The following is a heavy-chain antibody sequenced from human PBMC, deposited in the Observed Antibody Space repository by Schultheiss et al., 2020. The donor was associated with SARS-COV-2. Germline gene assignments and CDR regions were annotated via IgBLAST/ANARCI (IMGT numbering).Heavy chain of an antibody. D-gene: IGHD5-12*01. J-gene: IGHJ4*02. CDR1: GGSISSGGYY. V-gene: IGHV4-61*02. Sequence: LRLSCTVSGGSISSGGYYWSWIRQPPGKGLEWIGRIYTSGSTNYNPSLKSRVTMSVDTSKNQFSLKLSSVTAADTAVYYCARLGYSGYDQSHSWGQGTLVTVSS. CDR3: ARLGYSGYDQSHS. CDR2: IYTSGST.